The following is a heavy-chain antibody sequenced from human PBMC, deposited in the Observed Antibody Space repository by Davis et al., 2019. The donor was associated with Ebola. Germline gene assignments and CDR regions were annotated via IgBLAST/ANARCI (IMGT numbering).Heavy chain of an antibody. CDR2: IYYSGST. CDR3: ARQYSGYAPGDY. D-gene: IGHD5-12*01. V-gene: IGHV4-39*01. Sequence: MPSETLSLTCTVSGGSISSGGYYWSWIRQHPGKGLEWIGYIYYSGSTYHNPSLKSRVTISVDTSKNQFSLKLGSVTAADTAVYYCARQYSGYAPGDYWGQGTLVTVSS. CDR1: GGSISSGGYY. J-gene: IGHJ4*02.